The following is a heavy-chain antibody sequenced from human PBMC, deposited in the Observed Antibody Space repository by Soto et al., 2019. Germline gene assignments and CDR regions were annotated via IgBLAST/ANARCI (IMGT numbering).Heavy chain of an antibody. D-gene: IGHD3-10*01. CDR2: IIPIFGTA. J-gene: IGHJ4*02. CDR3: AAAVWFGELTHYFDY. V-gene: IGHV1-69*01. CDR1: GGTFSSYA. Sequence: QVQLVQSGAEVQKPGSSVKVSCKASGGTFSSYAISWVRQAPGQGLAWMGGIIPIFGTANYAQKFQGRVTITADESTSTAYMELSSLRSEDTAVYYCAAAVWFGELTHYFDYWGQGTLVTVSS.